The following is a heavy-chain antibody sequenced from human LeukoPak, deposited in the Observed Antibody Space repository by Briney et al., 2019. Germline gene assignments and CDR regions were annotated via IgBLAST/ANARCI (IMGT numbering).Heavy chain of an antibody. CDR2: INHSGST. CDR3: ARGRPGIVGASEGPYYFDY. Sequence: PSETLSLTCAVYGGSFSGYYWSWIRQPPGKGLEWIGEINHSGSTNYNPSLKSRVTISVDTSKNQFSLKLSSMTAADTAVYYCARGRPGIVGASEGPYYFDYWGQGTLVTVSS. V-gene: IGHV4-34*01. J-gene: IGHJ4*02. D-gene: IGHD1-26*01. CDR1: GGSFSGYY.